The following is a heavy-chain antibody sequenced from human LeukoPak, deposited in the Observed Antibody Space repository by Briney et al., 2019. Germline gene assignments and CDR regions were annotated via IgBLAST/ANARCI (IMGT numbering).Heavy chain of an antibody. CDR3: VREGRGYYFDY. V-gene: IGHV3-21*01. CDR2: ISSSSSYI. CDR1: GFTFSSYS. J-gene: IGHJ4*02. Sequence: GGSLRLSCAASGFTFSSYSMNWVRQAPGKGLEWVSSISSSSSYIYYADSVKGRFTISRDNAKNSLYLQMNSLRAEDTAVYYCVREGRGYYFDYWGQGTLVTVSS.